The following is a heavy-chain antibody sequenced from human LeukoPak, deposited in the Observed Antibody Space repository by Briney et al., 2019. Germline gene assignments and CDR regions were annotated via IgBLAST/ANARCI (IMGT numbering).Heavy chain of an antibody. J-gene: IGHJ4*02. D-gene: IGHD3-22*01. V-gene: IGHV3-7*01. CDR3: ARDLLVGGSGYHY. CDR2: IKQDGSEK. CDR1: GFTFTNHW. Sequence: SGGSLRLSCVTSGFTFTNHWMSWVRQAPGKGLEWVANIKQDGSEKYYVDSVKGRFTISRDNAKNSLYLQMNSLRAEDTAVYYCARDLLVGGSGYHYWGQGTLVTVSS.